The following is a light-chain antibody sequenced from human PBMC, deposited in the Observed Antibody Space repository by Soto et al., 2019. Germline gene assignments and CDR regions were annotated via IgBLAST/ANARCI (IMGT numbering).Light chain of an antibody. V-gene: IGKV1-9*01. J-gene: IGKJ1*01. CDR3: QQLNTYPQT. CDR2: GAS. Sequence: DIQLTQSPSLLSASIGDRVTITCRASQGISNYLAWYQVKPGQGPELLIYGASTLQSGAPSRFSGSGFGTEFTLTISSLQPEDFATYYCQQLNTYPQTFGQGTKVELK. CDR1: QGISNY.